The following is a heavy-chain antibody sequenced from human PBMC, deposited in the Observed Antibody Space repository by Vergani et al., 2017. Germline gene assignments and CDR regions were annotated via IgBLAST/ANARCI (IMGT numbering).Heavy chain of an antibody. V-gene: IGHV1-2*02. CDR2: INPKSGVT. Sequence: QVQLVQSGSELKKPGASVKVSCKASGYTFTSYAMNWVRQAPGQGLEWMGWINPKSGVTNYAQKFQGRVTMTRDTSIATVYMELTNLRSTDTATFYCARDHFGSGSYMAWFDPWGQGSPVIVSS. J-gene: IGHJ5*02. CDR1: GYTFTSYA. D-gene: IGHD1-26*01. CDR3: ARDHFGSGSYMAWFDP.